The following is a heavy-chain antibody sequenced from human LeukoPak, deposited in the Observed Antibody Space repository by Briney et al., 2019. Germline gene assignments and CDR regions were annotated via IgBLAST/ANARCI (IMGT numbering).Heavy chain of an antibody. CDR2: IYYTGST. V-gene: IGHV4-30-4*01. D-gene: IGHD5-12*01. J-gene: IGHJ3*02. CDR3: ARVARDAFDI. Sequence: TLSLTCNVSGGSISSGDYYWSWIRQPPGKGLEWIGYIYYTGSTYYNPSLKSRATISVVTSKIQFSLKLSSVTAADTAVYYCARVARDAFDIWGQGTMVTVSS. CDR1: GGSISSGDYY.